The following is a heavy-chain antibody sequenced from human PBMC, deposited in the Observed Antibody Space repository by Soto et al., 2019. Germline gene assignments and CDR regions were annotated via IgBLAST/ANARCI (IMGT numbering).Heavy chain of an antibody. D-gene: IGHD1-1*01. J-gene: IGHJ5*02. CDR3: ARDLQLERKNWFDP. CDR1: GYTFTSYA. Sequence: GASVKVSCKASGYTFTSYAMHWVRQAPGQGLEWMGWINAGNGNTKYSQKFQGRVTITRDTSASTAYMELSSLRSEDTAVYYCARDLQLERKNWFDPWGQGTLVTVSS. V-gene: IGHV1-3*01. CDR2: INAGNGNT.